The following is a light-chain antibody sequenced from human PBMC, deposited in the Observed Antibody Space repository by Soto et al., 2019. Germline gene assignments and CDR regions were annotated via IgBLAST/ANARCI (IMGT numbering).Light chain of an antibody. V-gene: IGLV1-40*01. CDR2: GNS. Sequence: QLVLTQPPSVSGAPGQRVTISCTGSSSNIGAGYDVHWYQQLPGRAPKLLIYGNSNRPSGVPDRFSGSKSGSSASLAITGLQAEDEADYYCQSYDSSLGYVFGTGTKLTVL. J-gene: IGLJ1*01. CDR1: SSNIGAGYD. CDR3: QSYDSSLGYV.